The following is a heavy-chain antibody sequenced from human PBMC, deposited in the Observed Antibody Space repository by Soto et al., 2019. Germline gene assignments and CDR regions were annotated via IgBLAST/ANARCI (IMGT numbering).Heavy chain of an antibody. Sequence: NVSCKASGYTFTGYYMHWVRQAPGQGLEWMGWINPNSGGTNYAQKFQGRVTMTRDTSISTAYMELSRLRSDDTAVYYCARAQQLNYYYGMDVWGQGTTVTVSS. D-gene: IGHD6-13*01. J-gene: IGHJ6*02. CDR1: GYTFTGYY. V-gene: IGHV1-2*02. CDR2: INPNSGGT. CDR3: ARAQQLNYYYGMDV.